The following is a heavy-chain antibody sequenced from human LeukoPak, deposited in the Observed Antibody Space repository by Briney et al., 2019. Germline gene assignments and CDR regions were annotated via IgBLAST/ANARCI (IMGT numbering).Heavy chain of an antibody. J-gene: IGHJ4*02. V-gene: IGHV4-59*08. Sequence: SETLSLTCTVSGGSISSYYWSWIRQPPGKGLEWIGYIYYSGSTNYNPSLKSRVTISVDTSKNQFSLKLSSVTAADTAVYYCARPGVGSSSGADYWGQGTLVTVSS. CDR1: GGSISSYY. CDR3: ARPGVGSSSGADY. CDR2: IYYSGST. D-gene: IGHD6-6*01.